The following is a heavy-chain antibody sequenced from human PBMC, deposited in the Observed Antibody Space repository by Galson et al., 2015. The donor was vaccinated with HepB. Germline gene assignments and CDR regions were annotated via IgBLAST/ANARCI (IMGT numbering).Heavy chain of an antibody. D-gene: IGHD4-23*01. J-gene: IGHJ4*02. V-gene: IGHV3-30-3*01. Sequence: SLRLSCAASGFTFSSYAMHWVRQAPGKGLEWVAVISYDGSNKYYADSVKGRFTISRDNSKNTLYLQMNSLRAEDTAVYYCARTGLTVVTQDYFDYWGQGTLVTVSS. CDR3: ARTGLTVVTQDYFDY. CDR1: GFTFSSYA. CDR2: ISYDGSNK.